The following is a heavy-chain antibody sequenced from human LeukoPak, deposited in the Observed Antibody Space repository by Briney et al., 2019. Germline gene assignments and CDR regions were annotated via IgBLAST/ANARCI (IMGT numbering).Heavy chain of an antibody. CDR3: ARWILEWFEGPHYYYHMDV. CDR1: GYTFTSYG. D-gene: IGHD3-3*01. Sequence: ASVKVSCKASGYTFTSYGISWVRQAPGQGLEWMGWISAYNGNTNYAQKLQGRVTMTTDTSTSTAYMELRSLRSDDTAVYYCARWILEWFEGPHYYYHMDVWGKGTTVTVSS. J-gene: IGHJ6*03. CDR2: ISAYNGNT. V-gene: IGHV1-18*01.